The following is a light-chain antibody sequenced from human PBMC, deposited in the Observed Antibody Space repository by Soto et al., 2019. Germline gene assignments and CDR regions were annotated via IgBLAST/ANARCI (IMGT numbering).Light chain of an antibody. J-gene: IGKJ1*01. Sequence: EVVLTQSPDTLSLPPGERATLSCRASQSISSYLAWYQQKPGQAPRLLIYDASSRATGIPARFSGSGSGTDFTLTISSLEPEDFAVYYWQQLTVWPPQWTVGQGTKVEIK. CDR3: QQLTVWPPQWT. CDR1: QSISSY. V-gene: IGKV3-11*01. CDR2: DAS.